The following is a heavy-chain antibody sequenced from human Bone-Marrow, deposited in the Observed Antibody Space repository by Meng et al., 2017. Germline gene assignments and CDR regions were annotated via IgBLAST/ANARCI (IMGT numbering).Heavy chain of an antibody. D-gene: IGHD3-10*01. CDR1: GYSFTSYW. CDR3: ARASLALRRSITMVRGVMGWFDP. V-gene: IGHV5-51*01. J-gene: IGHJ5*02. Sequence: GESLKISCKGSGYSFTSYWIGWVRQMPGKGLEWMGIIYPGDSDTRYSPSFQGQVTISADKSISTAYLQWSSLKASDTAMYYCARASLALRRSITMVRGVMGWFDPWGQGTLVTVSS. CDR2: IYPGDSDT.